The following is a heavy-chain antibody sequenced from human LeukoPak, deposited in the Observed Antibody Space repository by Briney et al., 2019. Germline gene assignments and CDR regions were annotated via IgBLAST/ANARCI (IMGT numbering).Heavy chain of an antibody. J-gene: IGHJ4*02. D-gene: IGHD2-8*02. V-gene: IGHV3-23*01. CDR3: AKDTSGGVRVLILSPFDS. Sequence: PGGSLRLSCAASGFTFSSYAMNWVRQAPGKGLEWVSTISGSGTNTYYADSVKGRFTISRDNSKNTLYLQMDSLRAEDTAVYYCAKDTSGGVRVLILSPFDSWGQGALVTVSS. CDR1: GFTFSSYA. CDR2: ISGSGTNT.